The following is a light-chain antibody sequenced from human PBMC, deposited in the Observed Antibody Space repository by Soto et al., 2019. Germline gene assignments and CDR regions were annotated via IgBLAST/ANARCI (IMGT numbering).Light chain of an antibody. V-gene: IGKV1-27*01. CDR3: QKYNSAPRT. J-gene: IGKJ1*01. CDR1: QGISNY. Sequence: IKMYQSPSSLSTTIGDRVTITCRASQGISNYLAWYQQKPGKVPKLLIYAASTLQSGVPSRFSGSGSGTDFTLTISSLQPEDVATYYCQKYNSAPRTFGHGTKVDI. CDR2: AAS.